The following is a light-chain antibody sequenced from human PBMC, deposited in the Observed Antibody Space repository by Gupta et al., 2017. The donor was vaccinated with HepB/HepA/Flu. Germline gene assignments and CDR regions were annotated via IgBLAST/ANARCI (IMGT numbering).Light chain of an antibody. CDR3: RQGTHWPPYT. CDR1: QSRAYSDGNTY. J-gene: IGKJ2*01. Sequence: DVVMTQSPLSLPVTLGQPASISCRSSQSRAYSDGNTYLNWFKQRPGQAPRRLIYKVSNRDSGVSDRFSGSGLGNDLALKISRGEAEDIGVYYCRQGTHWPPYTFGQGTKLEI. V-gene: IGKV2-30*01. CDR2: KVS.